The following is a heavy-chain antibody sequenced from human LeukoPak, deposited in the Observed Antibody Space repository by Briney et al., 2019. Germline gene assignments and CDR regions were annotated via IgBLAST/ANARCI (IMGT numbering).Heavy chain of an antibody. V-gene: IGHV3-30-3*01. Sequence: PGGSLRLSCAASGFTFSSYAMHWVRQAPGKGLEWVAVISYDGSNKYYADSVKGRFTISRDNSKNTLYLQMNSLRAEDTAVYYCARVLVQGCSSTSCSSTMGYWGQGTLVTVSS. D-gene: IGHD2-2*01. CDR3: ARVLVQGCSSTSCSSTMGY. CDR2: ISYDGSNK. J-gene: IGHJ4*02. CDR1: GFTFSSYA.